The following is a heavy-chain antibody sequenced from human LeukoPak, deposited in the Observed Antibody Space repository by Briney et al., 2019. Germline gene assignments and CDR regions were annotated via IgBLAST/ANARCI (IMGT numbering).Heavy chain of an antibody. CDR3: ASRNSSGWYNY. Sequence: NLGDSLKISCKGSGYRFTSYWITWVGQMPGKGLEWMGIIYPGDSDTRYSPSFQGQVTISADKSISTAYLQWSSLKASDTAMYYCASRNSSGWYNYWGQGTMVTVSS. D-gene: IGHD6-19*01. J-gene: IGHJ4*02. CDR2: IYPGDSDT. CDR1: GYRFTSYW. V-gene: IGHV5-51*01.